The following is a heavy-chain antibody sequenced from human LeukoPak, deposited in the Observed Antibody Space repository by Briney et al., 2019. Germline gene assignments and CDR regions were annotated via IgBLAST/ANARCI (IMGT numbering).Heavy chain of an antibody. CDR1: GFTFGDYA. Sequence: GGSLRLSCTASGFTFGDYAMSWFRQAPGKGLEWAGFIRSKAYGGTTEYAASVKGRFTISRDDSKSIAYLQMNSLKTEDTAVYYCTRDLAYSSSWYARYNAFDIWGQGTLVTVSS. D-gene: IGHD6-13*01. V-gene: IGHV3-49*03. J-gene: IGHJ4*02. CDR2: IRSKAYGGTT. CDR3: TRDLAYSSSWYARYNAFDI.